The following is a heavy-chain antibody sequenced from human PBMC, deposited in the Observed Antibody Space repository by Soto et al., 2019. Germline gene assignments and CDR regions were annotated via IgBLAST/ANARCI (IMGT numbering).Heavy chain of an antibody. J-gene: IGHJ6*03. Sequence: QVQLVQSGAEVKKPGASVKVSCKASGYTFTSYDINWVRQATGQGLEWMGWMNPNSGNTGYAQKFQGSVTMTRNTSISTAYMELSSLRSEDTAVYYCAGGGGGGWQQLTLGYYYYYMDVWGKGTTVTVSS. CDR3: AGGGGGGWQQLTLGYYYYYMDV. V-gene: IGHV1-8*01. CDR2: MNPNSGNT. D-gene: IGHD6-13*01. CDR1: GYTFTSYD.